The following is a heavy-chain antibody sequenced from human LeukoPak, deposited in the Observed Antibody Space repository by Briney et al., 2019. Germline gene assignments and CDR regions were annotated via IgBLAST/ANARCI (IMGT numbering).Heavy chain of an antibody. CDR2: ISSSGSTI. CDR1: GFTFSDYY. J-gene: IGHJ6*03. Sequence: GGSLRLSCAASGFTFSDYYMSWIRQAPGKGLEWVSYISSSGSTIYYADSVKGRFTISRDNAKNSLYLQMNSLRAEDTAVYYCAKHPNKQLVPPYYYYYYMDVWGKGTTVTVSS. CDR3: AKHPNKQLVPPYYYYYYMDV. D-gene: IGHD6-6*01. V-gene: IGHV3-11*01.